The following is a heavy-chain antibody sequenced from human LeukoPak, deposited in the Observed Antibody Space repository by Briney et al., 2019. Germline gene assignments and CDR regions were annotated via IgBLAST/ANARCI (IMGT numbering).Heavy chain of an antibody. CDR1: GYTFTGYY. CDR3: ARDAYYDSSGYYYDY. D-gene: IGHD3-22*01. V-gene: IGHV1-2*06. Sequence: ASVQVSCKASGYTFTGYYMHWVRQAPGQGLEWMGRINPNSGGTNYAQKFQGRVTMTRDTSISTAYMELSRLRSDDTAVYYCARDAYYDSSGYYYDYWGQGTLVTVSS. CDR2: INPNSGGT. J-gene: IGHJ4*02.